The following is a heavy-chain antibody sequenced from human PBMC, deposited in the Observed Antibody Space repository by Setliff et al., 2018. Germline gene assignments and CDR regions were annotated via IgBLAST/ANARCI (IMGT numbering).Heavy chain of an antibody. Sequence: GGSLRLSCEVSGFIVSNNEMSWVRQAPGKGLEWVSVISSDGTSIYYADSVKGRFTISRDNSRNTLYLQMNSLRAEDTAVYYCASYYYGSGSSYIPPHFDYWGLGTLVTVSS. D-gene: IGHD3-10*01. V-gene: IGHV3-23*03. CDR2: ISSDGTSI. CDR1: GFIVSNNE. J-gene: IGHJ4*02. CDR3: ASYYYGSGSSYIPPHFDY.